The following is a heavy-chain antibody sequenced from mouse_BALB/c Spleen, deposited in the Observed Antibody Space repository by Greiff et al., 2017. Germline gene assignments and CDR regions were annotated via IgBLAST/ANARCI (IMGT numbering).Heavy chain of an antibody. J-gene: IGHJ2*01. CDR2: INPSSGYT. Sequence: LVESAAELARPGASVKMSCKASGYTFTSYTMHWVKQRPGQGLEWIGYINPSSGYTEYNQKFKDKTTLTADKSSSTAYMQLSSLTSEDSAVYYCARSGYYGSSSYFDYWGQGTTLTVSS. CDR1: GYTFTSYT. D-gene: IGHD1-1*01. CDR3: ARSGYYGSSSYFDY. V-gene: IGHV1-4*02.